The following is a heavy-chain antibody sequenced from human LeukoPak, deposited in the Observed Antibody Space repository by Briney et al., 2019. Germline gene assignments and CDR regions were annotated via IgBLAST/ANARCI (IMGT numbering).Heavy chain of an antibody. CDR1: GFTLSRYS. D-gene: IGHD2-2*01. CDR2: ISTISRYI. V-gene: IGHV3-21*01. Sequence: GRSLRLSCAVAGFTLSRYSMNWVRQAAGKVMEWVSSISTISRYIYYTDSMKGRFTISRDNAENSLYLQMNSLRAEDTAVYYCARCDIVVVPAAMTVYYYYGMDVWGQGTTVTVSS. CDR3: ARCDIVVVPAAMTVYYYYGMDV. J-gene: IGHJ6*02.